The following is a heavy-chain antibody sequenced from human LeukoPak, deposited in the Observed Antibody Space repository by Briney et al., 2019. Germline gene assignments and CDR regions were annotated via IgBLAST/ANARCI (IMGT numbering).Heavy chain of an antibody. CDR3: ARDGASGWHHQH. CDR2: IYNDGTT. V-gene: IGHV3-53*01. Sequence: PGGSLRLSCSASGFTVITSFMSWVRQAPGKGLEWVSVIYNDGTTYYADSVKGRFTISRDNPKNTLYLQMNALRAEDTDVYYCARDGASGWHHQHWGQGTLVTVSS. J-gene: IGHJ1*01. D-gene: IGHD6-19*01. CDR1: GFTVITSF.